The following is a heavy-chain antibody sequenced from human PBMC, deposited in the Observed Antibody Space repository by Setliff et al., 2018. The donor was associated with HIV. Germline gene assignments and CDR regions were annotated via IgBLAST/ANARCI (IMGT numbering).Heavy chain of an antibody. Sequence: GASVKVSCKASGYTFTSYGLSWVRQAPGQGLEWMGWINTYTGSPTYAQDFTGRFLFSLDTSVSTAYLEISSLKAEDIAVYYCARAGIGGLDFWGQGTLVTVSS. D-gene: IGHD3-16*01. CDR2: INTYTGSP. CDR1: GYTFTSYG. V-gene: IGHV7-4-1*02. J-gene: IGHJ4*02. CDR3: ARAGIGGLDF.